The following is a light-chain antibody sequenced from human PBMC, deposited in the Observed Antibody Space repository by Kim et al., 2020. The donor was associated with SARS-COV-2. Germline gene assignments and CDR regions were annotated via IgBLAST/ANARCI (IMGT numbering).Light chain of an antibody. CDR2: CKN. Sequence: GRTVRIPCPGGGVRSHHAGLYQQKPGQAPVLVLYCKNKRPSGVPDRFSGSRSGNTASLTITGAQAEDEADYYCDSRDSSGNHRVVFGGGTKLTVL. CDR3: DSRDSSGNHRVV. J-gene: IGLJ2*01. V-gene: IGLV3-19*01. CDR1: GVRSHH.